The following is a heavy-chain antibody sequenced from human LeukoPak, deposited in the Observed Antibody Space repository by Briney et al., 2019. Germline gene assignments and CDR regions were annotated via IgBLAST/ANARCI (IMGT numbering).Heavy chain of an antibody. CDR1: GYTFTSYG. J-gene: IGHJ4*02. CDR3: ARDGTRVLLWFGESYFDY. D-gene: IGHD3-10*01. Sequence: ASVKVSCKASGYTFTSYGISWVRQAPGQGLEWMGWISAYNGNTNYAQKFQGRVTMTTDTSTSTAYMELRSLRSDDTAVYYCARDGTRVLLWFGESYFDYWGQGTLVTVSS. CDR2: ISAYNGNT. V-gene: IGHV1-18*01.